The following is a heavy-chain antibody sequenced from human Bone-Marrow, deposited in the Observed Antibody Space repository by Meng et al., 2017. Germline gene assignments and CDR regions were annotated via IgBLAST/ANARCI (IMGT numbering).Heavy chain of an antibody. D-gene: IGHD3-22*01. Sequence: QLQLQESGPGLVKPSEALSLTCSGSGGSLTSSNYFWGWIRQPPGKGLDWIGNIYYSGTTYYSPSLKSRVTISVDTSKNQLSLKLSSVTAADTAVYYCARMTQDYDLPRWFDYWGQGTLVTVSS. CDR3: ARMTQDYDLPRWFDY. CDR1: GGSLTSSNYF. J-gene: IGHJ4*02. V-gene: IGHV4-39*01. CDR2: IYYSGTT.